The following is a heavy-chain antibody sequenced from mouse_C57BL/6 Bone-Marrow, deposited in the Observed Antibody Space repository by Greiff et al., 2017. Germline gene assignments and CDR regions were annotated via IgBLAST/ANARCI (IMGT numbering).Heavy chain of an antibody. Sequence: QVQLKQPGAELVKPGASVKLSCKASGYTFTSYWMHWVKQRPGQGLEWIGMIHPNSGSTNYNEKFKSKATLTVDKSSSTAYMQLSSLTSEDSAVYYCARRRDYYSNYGDYWGQGTSVTVSS. D-gene: IGHD2-5*01. J-gene: IGHJ4*01. CDR2: IHPNSGST. CDR1: GYTFTSYW. V-gene: IGHV1-64*01. CDR3: ARRRDYYSNYGDY.